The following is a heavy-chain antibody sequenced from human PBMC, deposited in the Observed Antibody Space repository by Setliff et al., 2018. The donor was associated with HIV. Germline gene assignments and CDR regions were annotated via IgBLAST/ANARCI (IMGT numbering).Heavy chain of an antibody. CDR3: AGHICGTTACYAVDV. Sequence: PSETLSLTCTVSGDSITGRWLSWIRQPPGNGLEWTGNIYHNGFANYNPSLKSRLTISVDTSKNQVSLTLSSVTPADTAVYYCAGHICGTTACYAVDVWGPGTMVTVSS. J-gene: IGHJ3*01. D-gene: IGHD2-2*01. CDR1: GDSITGRW. V-gene: IGHV4-59*11. CDR2: IYHNGFA.